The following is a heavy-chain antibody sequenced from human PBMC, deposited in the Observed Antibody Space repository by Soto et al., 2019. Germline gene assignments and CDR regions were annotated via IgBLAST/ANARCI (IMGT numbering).Heavy chain of an antibody. CDR3: AKLDCSSTTCYTGGSWFDP. J-gene: IGHJ5*02. CDR1: GFTFSSYA. D-gene: IGHD2-2*02. V-gene: IGHV3-33*06. Sequence: GGSLRLSCAASGFTFSSYAMHWVRQAPGKGLEWVSVIRDGGSNAYYADSVKGRFTISRDNSKNTLYLQMTSLRAEDTAVYYCAKLDCSSTTCYTGGSWFDPWGQGTLVTVSS. CDR2: IRDGGSNA.